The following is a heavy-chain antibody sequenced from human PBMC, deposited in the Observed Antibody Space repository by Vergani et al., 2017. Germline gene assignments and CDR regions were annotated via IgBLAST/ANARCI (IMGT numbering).Heavy chain of an antibody. V-gene: IGHV1-2*02. D-gene: IGHD4-17*01. CDR3: ARGSELWTTTVTTFANY. CDR2: INPNSGGT. Sequence: QVQLVQSGAEVKKPGASVKVSCKASGYTFTGSYMHWVRQAPGQGLEWMGWINPNSGGTNYAQKFQGRVTMTRDTSISTAYMELSRLRSDDTAVYYCARGSELWTTTVTTFANYWGQGTLVTVSS. CDR1: GYTFTGSY. J-gene: IGHJ4*02.